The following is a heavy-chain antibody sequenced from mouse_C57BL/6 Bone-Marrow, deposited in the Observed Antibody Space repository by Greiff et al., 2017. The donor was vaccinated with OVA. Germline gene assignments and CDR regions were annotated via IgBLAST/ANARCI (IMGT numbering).Heavy chain of an antibody. V-gene: IGHV10-1*01. J-gene: IGHJ3*01. CDR3: EPIGAWCAY. CDR1: GFSFNTYA. Sequence: EVHLVESGGGLVQPKGSLKLSCAASGFSFNTYAMNWVRQAPGKGLEWVARIRSKSNNYATYYADSVKDRFTISRDDSESMLYLQMNNLKDEDTDLYYCEPIGAWCAYWGQGTLVTVSA. D-gene: IGHD3-1*01. CDR2: IRSKSNNYAT.